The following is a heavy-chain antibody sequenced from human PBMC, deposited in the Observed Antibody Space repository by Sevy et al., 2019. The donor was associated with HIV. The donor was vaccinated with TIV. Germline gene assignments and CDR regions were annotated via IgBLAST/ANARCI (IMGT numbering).Heavy chain of an antibody. D-gene: IGHD3-16*01. CDR3: AKERRRMVTFGAGTFDY. V-gene: IGHV3-9*01. J-gene: IGHJ4*02. Sequence: GGSLRLSCVASGFTFDDYAMHWVRQVPGKGLEWVAGISWNSGILGYVDSVKGRFTISRDDANNSLSLQMNSLRPEDTALYYCAKERRRMVTFGAGTFDYWGLGTLVTVSS. CDR1: GFTFDDYA. CDR2: ISWNSGIL.